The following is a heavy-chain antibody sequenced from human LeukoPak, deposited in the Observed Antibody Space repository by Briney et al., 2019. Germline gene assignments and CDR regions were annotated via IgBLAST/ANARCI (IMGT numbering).Heavy chain of an antibody. CDR3: TRVYSSAWSGSYFDY. CDR1: GFIFSDYY. CDR2: SRNKANSYTT. V-gene: IGHV3-72*01. Sequence: PGGSLRLSCAASGFIFSDYYMDWVRQAPGKGLEWVGRSRNKANSYTTQYAASVKGRFTISRDDSKNSLYLQMNSLKTEDTSVYYCTRVYSSAWSGSYFDYWGQGTPVTVSS. J-gene: IGHJ4*02. D-gene: IGHD6-13*01.